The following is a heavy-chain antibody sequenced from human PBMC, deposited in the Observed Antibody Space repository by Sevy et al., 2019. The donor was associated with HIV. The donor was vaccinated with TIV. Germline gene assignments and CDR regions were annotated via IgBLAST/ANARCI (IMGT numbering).Heavy chain of an antibody. Sequence: GGSLRLSCTASGFTFSSYWMSWVRQAPGKGLEWVANIKQAGSEKYYVDSVKGRFTISRDNAKNSLYLQMNSLRAEDTAVYYCARGVADSKDYYYYGRDVWGQGTTVTVSS. CDR2: IKQAGSEK. CDR3: ARGVADSKDYYYYGRDV. CDR1: GFTFSSYW. V-gene: IGHV3-7*01. D-gene: IGHD4-4*01. J-gene: IGHJ6*02.